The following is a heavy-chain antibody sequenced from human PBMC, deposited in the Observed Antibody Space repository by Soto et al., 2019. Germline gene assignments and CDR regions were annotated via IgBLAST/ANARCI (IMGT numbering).Heavy chain of an antibody. V-gene: IGHV4-30-4*01. CDR3: ARRGVKTVPRTFDY. Sequence: PSETLSLTCTVSGVSISTADYFWGWIRQPPGKGLEWIGYIYYNGTTYLNPSLKSRLSISEDSSKNQFSLKVRSVTAADTAVYYCARRGVKTVPRTFDYWGQGTLVTVSS. D-gene: IGHD1-1*01. J-gene: IGHJ4*02. CDR1: GVSISTADYF. CDR2: IYYNGTT.